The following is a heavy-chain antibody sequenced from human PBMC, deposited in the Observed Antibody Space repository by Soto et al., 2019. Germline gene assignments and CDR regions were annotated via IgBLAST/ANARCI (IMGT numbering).Heavy chain of an antibody. CDR1: GGTFSSFT. Sequence: SVKVSCKASGGTFSSFTVNWVRQAPGQGLEWMGGFMPILGAANYAPKFQGRVTIIADESTNTGYMELSSLRSEDTAVYYCARGNAFDIWGQGTMVTV. J-gene: IGHJ3*02. CDR3: ARGNAFDI. CDR2: FMPILGAA. V-gene: IGHV1-69*13.